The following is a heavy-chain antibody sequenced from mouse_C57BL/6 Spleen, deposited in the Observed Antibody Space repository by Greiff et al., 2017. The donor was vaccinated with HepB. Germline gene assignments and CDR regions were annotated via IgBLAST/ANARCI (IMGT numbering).Heavy chain of an antibody. CDR1: GYTFTDYY. CDR2: INPNNGGT. D-gene: IGHD1-1*01. J-gene: IGHJ1*03. V-gene: IGHV1-26*01. Sequence: VQLQQSGPELVKPGASVKISCKASGYTFTDYYMNWVKQSHGKSLEWIGDINPNNGGTSYNQKFKGKATLTVDKSSSTAYMELRSLTSEDSAVYYCARVYYYGSSHWYFDVWGTGTTVTVSS. CDR3: ARVYYYGSSHWYFDV.